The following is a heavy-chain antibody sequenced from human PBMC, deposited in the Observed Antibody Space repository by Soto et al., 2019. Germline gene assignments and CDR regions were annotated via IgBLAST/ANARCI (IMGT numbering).Heavy chain of an antibody. CDR3: ARHLYYDISPGYLRPYHYYGMDV. J-gene: IGHJ6*02. CDR2: LYYSDYT. CDR1: GGSVSSYY. V-gene: IGHV4-59*08. D-gene: IGHD3-9*01. Sequence: PSETLSLTCTVSGGSVSSYYWSWIRQPPGKGLEWIGYLYYSDYTDSNPSLRSRVTISVDTSKNQFSLKLTSVTAADTAVYYCARHLYYDISPGYLRPYHYYGMDVWGQGTTVTVSS.